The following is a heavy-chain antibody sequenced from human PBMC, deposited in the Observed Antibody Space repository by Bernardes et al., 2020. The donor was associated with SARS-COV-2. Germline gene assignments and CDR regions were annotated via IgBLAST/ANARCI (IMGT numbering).Heavy chain of an antibody. CDR2: ISHDGKNK. CDR3: AKDLRYSGSYGHIQY. D-gene: IGHD1-26*01. CDR1: GFSLSNFG. V-gene: IGHV3-30*18. J-gene: IGHJ1*01. Sequence: GGSLRLSCAASGFSLSNFGMHWVRQAPGKGLEWVAVISHDGKNKYYADSVKGRFTISRDNSKNTLFLQMNNLGPEDTAVYYCAKDLRYSGSYGHIQYWGQGTLVSVSS.